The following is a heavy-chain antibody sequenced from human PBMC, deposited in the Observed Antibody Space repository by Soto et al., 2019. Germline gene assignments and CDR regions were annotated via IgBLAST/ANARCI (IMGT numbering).Heavy chain of an antibody. J-gene: IGHJ5*02. Sequence: GGSLRLSCAASGFTFSSYGMHWVRQAPGKGLEWVAVIWYDGSNKYYADSVKGRFTISRDNSKNTLYLQMNSLRAEDTAVYYCAREGSSGWYWFDPWGQGTLVTVSS. D-gene: IGHD6-19*01. V-gene: IGHV3-33*01. CDR1: GFTFSSYG. CDR3: AREGSSGWYWFDP. CDR2: IWYDGSNK.